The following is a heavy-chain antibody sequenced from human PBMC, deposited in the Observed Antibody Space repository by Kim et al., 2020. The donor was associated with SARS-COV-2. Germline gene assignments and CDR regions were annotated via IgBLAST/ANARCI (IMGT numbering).Heavy chain of an antibody. CDR2: IGVDSAT. V-gene: IGHV3-23*01. CDR1: GFTFSMYA. J-gene: IGHJ4*02. CDR3: ASGSLGTTFSRDF. Sequence: GGSLRLSCAASGFTFSMYAMSWVRQAPGKGLDWVSSIGVDSATFYADSVRGRFTISGDNSKNTLFLQMNSLRDEDTAIYYCASGSLGTTFSRDFWGQGTLVTVSS. D-gene: IGHD1-1*01.